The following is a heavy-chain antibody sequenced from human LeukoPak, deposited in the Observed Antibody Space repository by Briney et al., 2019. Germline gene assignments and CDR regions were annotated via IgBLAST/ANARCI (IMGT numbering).Heavy chain of an antibody. D-gene: IGHD6-13*01. CDR1: GYTFTSYG. CDR2: ISAYNGNT. J-gene: IGHJ4*02. Sequence: ASVKVSCKGSGYTFTSYGISWVRQAPGQGLEWMGWISAYNGNTNYAQKLQGRVTMTTDTSTSTAYMELRSLRSDDTAVYYCASFGSSWSQVDYWGQGTLVTVSS. V-gene: IGHV1-18*01. CDR3: ASFGSSWSQVDY.